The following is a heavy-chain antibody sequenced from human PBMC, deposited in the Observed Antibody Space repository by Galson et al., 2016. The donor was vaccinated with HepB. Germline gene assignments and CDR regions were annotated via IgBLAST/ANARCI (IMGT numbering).Heavy chain of an antibody. J-gene: IGHJ4*02. V-gene: IGHV3-30*04. CDR1: GFSFSSYA. Sequence: SLRLSCAASGFSFSSYAMHWVRQAPGKGLEGVAIISYDGGNKFYADSVKDRFTISRDNSKNTLYLQMNSLRVEDTALYYCASSDSGYDSFDCWGQGTLVTVSS. CDR2: ISYDGGNK. CDR3: ASSDSGYDSFDC. D-gene: IGHD5-12*01.